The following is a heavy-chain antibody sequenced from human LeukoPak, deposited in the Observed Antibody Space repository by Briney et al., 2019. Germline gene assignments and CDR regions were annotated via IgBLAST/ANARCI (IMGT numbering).Heavy chain of an antibody. CDR3: ARHAPYGGYLIGPFDY. Sequence: GGSLRLSCAASGFTFSSYSMNWVRQAPGKGLEWVSYISSSSSTIYYADSVKGRFTISRDNAKNSLYLQMNSLRAEDTAVYYCARHAPYGGYLIGPFDYWGQGTLVTVSS. CDR1: GFTFSSYS. J-gene: IGHJ4*02. CDR2: ISSSSSTI. V-gene: IGHV3-48*04. D-gene: IGHD5-12*01.